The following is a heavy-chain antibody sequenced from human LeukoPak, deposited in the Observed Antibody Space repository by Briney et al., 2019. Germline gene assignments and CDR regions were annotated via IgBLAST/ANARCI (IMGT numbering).Heavy chain of an antibody. CDR2: INLYSGGT. J-gene: IGHJ4*02. CDR1: GYNFTVYY. Sequence: ASVKVSCKAFGYNFTVYYMHWVRQAPGQGLEWMGWINLYSGGTHYAQKFQGRVTMTMDTSINAAYMELSRLGSDDKDVYYCARVAGGDWYYFDFWGQGSLVTVSS. V-gene: IGHV1-2*02. D-gene: IGHD2-21*02. CDR3: ARVAGGDWYYFDF.